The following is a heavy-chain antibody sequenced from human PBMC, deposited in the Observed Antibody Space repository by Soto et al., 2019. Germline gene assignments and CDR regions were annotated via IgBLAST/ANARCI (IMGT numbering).Heavy chain of an antibody. V-gene: IGHV4-59*01. Sequence: QVQLQESGPGLVKPSETLSLTCTVSGGSISTSYWSWIRQPPGKGLGWIGYIHESGKTNYNPSLKSRVATSVDTSKNQFSLRLSSVTAADTAIYYCARGSGYTAIDFWGQGTLVTVSS. CDR2: IHESGKT. D-gene: IGHD3-22*01. CDR1: GGSISTSY. J-gene: IGHJ4*01. CDR3: ARGSGYTAIDF.